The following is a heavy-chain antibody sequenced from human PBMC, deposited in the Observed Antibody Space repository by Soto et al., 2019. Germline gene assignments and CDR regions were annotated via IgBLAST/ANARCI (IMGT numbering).Heavy chain of an antibody. CDR2: LNRDGSST. CDR1: GFTFSRDL. CDR3: ARGLKWGLFDY. V-gene: IGHV3-74*01. D-gene: IGHD4-4*01. J-gene: IGHJ4*02. Sequence: GALRLSCAASGFTFSRDLMHWVRQAPGKGLVWVSHLNRDGSSTSYADSVNGRFTISRDNARNTLFLQMNSLRAEDTAVYYCARGLKWGLFDYWGQGTLVTVSS.